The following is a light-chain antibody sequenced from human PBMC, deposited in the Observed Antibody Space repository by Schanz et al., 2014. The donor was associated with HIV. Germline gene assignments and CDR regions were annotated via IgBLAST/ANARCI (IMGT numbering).Light chain of an antibody. J-gene: IGLJ3*02. Sequence: QSVLTQPASVSGSPGQSITISCTGTSSDVGGYNYVSWYQHHPGKAPKLMIYDVSNRPSGVPDRFFGSKSGSTASLTVSGLQPEDEADYYCSSFAGSNIPWVFGGGTKLTVL. V-gene: IGLV2-8*01. CDR1: SSDVGGYNY. CDR3: SSFAGSNIPWV. CDR2: DVS.